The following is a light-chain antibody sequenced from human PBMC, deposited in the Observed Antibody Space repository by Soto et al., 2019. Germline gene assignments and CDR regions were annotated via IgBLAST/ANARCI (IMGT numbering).Light chain of an antibody. CDR2: EAF. V-gene: IGKV3D-15*02. CDR3: QQYYKRPFS. Sequence: EIVMTQSPDTLSLSPGERATLSCRASQSLNSRIAWYQQRPGEAPRLVIYEAFTRATGIPARFSGSGSGTEFTLTISSLQSEDFAVYYCQQYYKRPFSFGPGTKVDIK. CDR1: QSLNSR. J-gene: IGKJ3*01.